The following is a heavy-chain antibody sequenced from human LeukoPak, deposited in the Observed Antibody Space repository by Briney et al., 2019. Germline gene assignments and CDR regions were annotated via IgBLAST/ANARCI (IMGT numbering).Heavy chain of an antibody. CDR2: IKQDGREK. D-gene: IGHD3-22*01. J-gene: IGHJ4*02. Sequence: GGSLRLSCAASGFTFSSYWMSWVRQPQGRGRGWVSNIKQDGREKYYVDSVKGRFTISRDNAKNSLYLQLNSLRAEDTAVYYCATTTTRYDSSGYNLFDYWGQGTLVTVSS. V-gene: IGHV3-7*01. CDR3: ATTTTRYDSSGYNLFDY. CDR1: GFTFSSYW.